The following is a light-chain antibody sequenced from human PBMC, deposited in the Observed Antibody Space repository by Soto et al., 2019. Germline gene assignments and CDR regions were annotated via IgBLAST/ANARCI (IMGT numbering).Light chain of an antibody. CDR2: DAS. Sequence: EIVLTQSPATLSLSLGETATLSCRASQSVGSYLAWYQQKPGQAPRLLIYDASTRATGIPARFSGSGSGTDFTLTISSLEPEDFAVYYCQQRTNSPPVTFGDWTKVEIK. CDR3: QQRTNSPPVT. V-gene: IGKV3-11*01. J-gene: IGKJ4*01. CDR1: QSVGSY.